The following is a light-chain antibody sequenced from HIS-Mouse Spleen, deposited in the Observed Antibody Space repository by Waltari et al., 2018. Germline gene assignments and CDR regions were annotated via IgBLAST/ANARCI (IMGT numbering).Light chain of an antibody. Sequence: SYELTQPPSVSVSPGQTARITCSGDALPKKSAYWYQQKSGQAPVLVIYEDSKRPSGIPERFSGSGSGTMATLTISGAQVEDEADYYCYSTDSSGNHRVFGGGTKLTVL. CDR1: ALPKKS. CDR2: EDS. CDR3: YSTDSSGNHRV. J-gene: IGLJ2*01. V-gene: IGLV3-10*01.